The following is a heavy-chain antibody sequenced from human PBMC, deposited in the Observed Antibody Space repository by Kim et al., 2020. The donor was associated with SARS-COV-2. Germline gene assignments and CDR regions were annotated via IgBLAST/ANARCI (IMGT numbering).Heavy chain of an antibody. D-gene: IGHD3-10*01. CDR3: AKDGARLWFGELPRAEYFQH. Sequence: GGSLRLSCAASGFTFSSYAMSWVRQAPGKGLEWVSAISGSGGSTYYADSVKGRFTISRDNSKNTLYLQMNSLRAEDTAVYYCAKDGARLWFGELPRAEYFQHWGQGTLVTVSS. V-gene: IGHV3-23*01. CDR1: GFTFSSYA. J-gene: IGHJ1*01. CDR2: ISGSGGST.